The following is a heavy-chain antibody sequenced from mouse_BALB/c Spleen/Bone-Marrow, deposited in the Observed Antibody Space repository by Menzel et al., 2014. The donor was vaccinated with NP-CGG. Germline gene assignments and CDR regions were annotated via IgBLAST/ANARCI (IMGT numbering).Heavy chain of an antibody. CDR3: ARYNYGSSQFAY. CDR1: GFNIKDTY. D-gene: IGHD1-1*01. J-gene: IGHJ3*01. Sequence: VQLKQSGAELVKPGASVKLSCTASGFNIKDTYMHWVKQRPEQGLEWIGRIDPANGNTKYDPKFQGKATITADTSSNTAYLQLSSLTCEDTAVYYCARYNYGSSQFAYWGQGTLVTVSA. V-gene: IGHV14-3*02. CDR2: IDPANGNT.